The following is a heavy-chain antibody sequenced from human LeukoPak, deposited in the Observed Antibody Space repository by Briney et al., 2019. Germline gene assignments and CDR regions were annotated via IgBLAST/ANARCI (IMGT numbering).Heavy chain of an antibody. J-gene: IGHJ5*02. CDR1: GFTFRSYG. CDR2: ISYDGSNK. D-gene: IGHD2-2*01. CDR3: AKGHNYCSSTSCYRMGKGAWFDP. Sequence: GGSLRLSCAASGFTFRSYGMHWVRQAPGKGLEWVAVISYDGSNKYYADSVKARFTISRDNSKNTLYLQMNSLRAEDTAVYYCAKGHNYCSSTSCYRMGKGAWFDPWGQGTLVTVSS. V-gene: IGHV3-30*18.